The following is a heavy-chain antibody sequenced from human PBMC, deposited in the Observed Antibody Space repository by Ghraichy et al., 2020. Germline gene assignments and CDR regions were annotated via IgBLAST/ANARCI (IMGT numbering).Heavy chain of an antibody. V-gene: IGHV3-7*03. CDR1: ALTFNNYW. Sequence: GESLNISCSASALTFNNYWMDWVRQAPGKGLEWVANIKPDGSDKYYVDSVKGRFTISRDNAKNSVYLQMNSLRVDDTAVYYCARDGFGSGTHWGQGTLVTVSS. CDR3: ARDGFGSGTH. CDR2: IKPDGSDK. J-gene: IGHJ4*02. D-gene: IGHD1-26*01.